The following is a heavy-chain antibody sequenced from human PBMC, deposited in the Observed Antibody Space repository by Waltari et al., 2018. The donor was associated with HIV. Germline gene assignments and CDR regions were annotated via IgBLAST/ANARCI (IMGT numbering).Heavy chain of an antibody. J-gene: IGHJ6*02. CDR2: ISGSGGST. V-gene: IGHV3-23*01. CDR1: GFTFSSYA. D-gene: IGHD6-6*01. Sequence: EVQLLESGGGLVQPGGSLRLSCAASGFTFSSYAMSWVRQAPGKGLEWVSAISGSGGSTYYADSVKGRFTISRDNSKNTLYLQMNSLRAEDTAVYYCANPYSSSPNLYYYYGMDVWGQGTTVTVSS. CDR3: ANPYSSSPNLYYYYGMDV.